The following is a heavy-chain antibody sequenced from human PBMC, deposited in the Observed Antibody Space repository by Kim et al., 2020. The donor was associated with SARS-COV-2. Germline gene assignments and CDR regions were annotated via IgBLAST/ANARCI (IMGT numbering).Heavy chain of an antibody. Sequence: GGSLRLSCSASGFNFADYAMSWFRQAPGKGLEWVSFIRSKVYDETQYAASVEGRFTISRDDSKGIAYLQMNSLKTEDTAVYYCARDGAASRVYYWGQGTLDTVSS. V-gene: IGHV3-49*03. CDR1: GFNFADYA. CDR2: IRSKVYDET. D-gene: IGHD6-25*01. J-gene: IGHJ4*02. CDR3: ARDGAASRVYY.